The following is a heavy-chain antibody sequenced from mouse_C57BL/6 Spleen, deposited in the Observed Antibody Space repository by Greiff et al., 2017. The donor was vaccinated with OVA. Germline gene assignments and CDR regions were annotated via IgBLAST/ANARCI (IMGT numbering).Heavy chain of an antibody. V-gene: IGHV1-69*01. CDR1: GYTFTSYW. CDR2: IDPSDSYT. J-gene: IGHJ1*03. D-gene: IGHD1-1*01. CDR3: ARPYGSSYGYFDV. Sequence: VQLQESGAELVMPGASVKLSCKASGYTFTSYWMHWVKQRPGQGLEWIGEIDPSDSYTNYNQKFKGKSTLTVDKSSSTAYMQLSSLTSEDSAVYYCARPYGSSYGYFDVWGTGTTVTVSS.